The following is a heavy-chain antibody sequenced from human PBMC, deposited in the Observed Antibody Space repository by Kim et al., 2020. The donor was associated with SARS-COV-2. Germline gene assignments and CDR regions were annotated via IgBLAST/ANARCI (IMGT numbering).Heavy chain of an antibody. V-gene: IGHV3-53*01. Sequence: GGSLRHSCAASEFTVSSNFMNWVRQAPGKGLEWVSALYSDGSTFYADSVKGRFTISRDNSKNTLYLQMNSLRVEDAAVYYCARDLARRQYALYDSTGYYVPRWGFDIWGQGTVVTVSS. CDR1: EFTVSSNF. CDR3: ARDLARRQYALYDSTGYYVPRWGFDI. CDR2: LYSDGST. J-gene: IGHJ3*02. D-gene: IGHD3-22*01.